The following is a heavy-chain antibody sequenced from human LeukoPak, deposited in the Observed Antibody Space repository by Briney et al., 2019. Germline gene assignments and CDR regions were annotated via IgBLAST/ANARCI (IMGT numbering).Heavy chain of an antibody. CDR3: ARVYGGYNYDGHYFDY. Sequence: SETLSLTCTVSGGSITAGGVYWAWIRRPPGKGLEWIGYIYYSGSTNYNPSLKSRVTISIDTSKNQSSLKLSSVTAADTAVYYCARVYGGYNYDGHYFDYWGQGTLVTVSS. J-gene: IGHJ4*02. V-gene: IGHV4-61*08. CDR1: GGSITAGGVY. CDR2: IYYSGST. D-gene: IGHD5-12*01.